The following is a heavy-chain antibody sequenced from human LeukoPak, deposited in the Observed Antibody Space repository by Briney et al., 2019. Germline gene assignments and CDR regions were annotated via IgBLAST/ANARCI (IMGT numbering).Heavy chain of an antibody. CDR3: AKDFGRVVRGVIRVNYFDY. CDR2: ISGSGGST. CDR1: GFTFSSYA. Sequence: PGGSLRLSCAASGFTFSSYAMSWVRQAPGKGLEWVSAISGSGGSTYYADSVKGRFTISRDNSKNTLYLQMNSLRAEDTAVYYCAKDFGRVVRGVIRVNYFDYWGQGTLVTVSS. D-gene: IGHD3-10*01. J-gene: IGHJ4*02. V-gene: IGHV3-23*01.